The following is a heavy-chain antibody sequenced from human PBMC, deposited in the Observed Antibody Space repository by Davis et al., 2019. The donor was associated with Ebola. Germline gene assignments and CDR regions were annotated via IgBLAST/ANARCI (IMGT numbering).Heavy chain of an antibody. CDR1: GFTFSGSA. D-gene: IGHD6-19*01. J-gene: IGHJ4*02. Sequence: GESLKISCAASGFTFSGSAMHWVRQAPGKGLEWVAFISYDGSDKYYADSVKGRFTISRDNSKDTLYLQMNSLKTEDTAVYYCSTVARDYWGQGTLVTVSS. CDR3: STVARDY. CDR2: ISYDGSDK. V-gene: IGHV3-30-3*01.